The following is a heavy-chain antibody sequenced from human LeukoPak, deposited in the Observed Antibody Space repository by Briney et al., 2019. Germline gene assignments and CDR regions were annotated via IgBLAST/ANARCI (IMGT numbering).Heavy chain of an antibody. V-gene: IGHV4-34*01. CDR2: INHSGST. D-gene: IGHD4-17*01. CDR1: GGSFSGYY. Sequence: PSETLSLTCAVYGGSFSGYYWSWVRQPPGKGLEWIGEINHSGSTNYNPSLKSRVTISVDTSKNQFSLKLSSVTAADTAVYYCASRSYGMDPWGQGTLVTVSS. J-gene: IGHJ5*02. CDR3: ASRSYGMDP.